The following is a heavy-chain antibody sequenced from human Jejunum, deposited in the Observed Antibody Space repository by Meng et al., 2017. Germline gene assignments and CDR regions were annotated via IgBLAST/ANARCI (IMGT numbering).Heavy chain of an antibody. CDR1: GGSITSQY. J-gene: IGHJ4*02. CDR2: TYYTGSA. V-gene: IGHV4-59*08. Sequence: QVQLQESGPGLVEASETLSRTCTVSGGSITSQYWGWIRQSPGKGLEWIGYTYYTGSASYNPSLKSRVTISLDKAKNQFSLKLSAVTVADTAVYYCARRNSGGSMYYYFDYWGRGSLVTVSS. CDR3: ARRNSGGSMYYYFDY. D-gene: IGHD1-26*01.